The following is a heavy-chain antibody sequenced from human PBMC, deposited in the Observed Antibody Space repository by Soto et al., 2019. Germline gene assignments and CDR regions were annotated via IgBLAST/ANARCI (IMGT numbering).Heavy chain of an antibody. CDR3: ARDKRRGGLAGPSGYYYGMDV. J-gene: IGHJ6*02. V-gene: IGHV4-31*03. Sequence: PSETLSLTCTVSGGSISSGGYYWSWIRQHPGKGLEWIGYIYYSGSTYYNPSLKNRVTISVDTSKNQFSLKLSSVTAADTAVYYCARDKRRGGLAGPSGYYYGMDVWGQGTTVTVSS. CDR1: GGSISSGGYY. CDR2: IYYSGST. D-gene: IGHD6-19*01.